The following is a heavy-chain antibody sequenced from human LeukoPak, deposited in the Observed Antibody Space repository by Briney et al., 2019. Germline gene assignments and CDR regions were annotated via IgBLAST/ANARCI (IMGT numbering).Heavy chain of an antibody. CDR1: GGSISSSSYY. V-gene: IGHV4-39*01. CDR2: IYYSGST. J-gene: IGHJ4*02. D-gene: IGHD3-22*01. CDR3: ARRYAYYYDSSGYYLDY. Sequence: SETLSLTCTVSGGSISSSSYYWGWIRQPPGKGLEWIGSIYYSGSTYYNPSLKSRVTISVDTSKNQFSLKLSSVTAADTAVYYCARRYAYYYDSSGYYLDYWGQGTLVTVSS.